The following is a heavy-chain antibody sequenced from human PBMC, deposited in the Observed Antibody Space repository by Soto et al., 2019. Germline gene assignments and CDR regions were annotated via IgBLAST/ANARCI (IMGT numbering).Heavy chain of an antibody. CDR2: ISASGGST. CDR1: GLTFDSFA. Sequence: GGSLRLSCAASGLTFDSFAMTWVRQAPGKGLEWVSAISASGGSTFYADSVKGRFTISRDSSKNTLYLQMNSLRAEDTAVYYCERGAVMPDSWGQGTLXT. V-gene: IGHV3-23*01. CDR3: ERGAVMPDS. D-gene: IGHD3-16*01. J-gene: IGHJ4*02.